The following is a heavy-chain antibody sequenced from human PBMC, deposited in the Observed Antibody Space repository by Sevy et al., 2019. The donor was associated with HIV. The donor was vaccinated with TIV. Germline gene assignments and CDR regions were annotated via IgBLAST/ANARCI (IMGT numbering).Heavy chain of an antibody. D-gene: IGHD5-18*01. J-gene: IGHJ6*02. CDR2: ISWNSGSI. CDR3: AKGYRYGLPIQYGMDV. Sequence: GGSLRLSCAASGFTFDDYVIYWVRQAPGKGMEWVSAISWNSGSIGYADSVKGRFTISRDNAKNSLYLQMNSLRPEDTALYYCAKGYRYGLPIQYGMDVWGQGTTVTVSS. CDR1: GFTFDDYV. V-gene: IGHV3-9*01.